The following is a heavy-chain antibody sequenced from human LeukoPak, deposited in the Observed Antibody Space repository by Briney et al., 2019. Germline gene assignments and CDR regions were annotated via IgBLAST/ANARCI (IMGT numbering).Heavy chain of an antibody. CDR2: IWYDGSNK. CDR1: GFTFSSYG. V-gene: IGHV3-33*01. D-gene: IGHD1-7*01. CDR3: ARNYQTGPGHYYGMDV. Sequence: PGGSLRLSCAASGFTFSSYGMHWVRQAPGKGLEWVAVIWYDGSNKYYADSVKGRFTISRDNSRNTLYLQMNSLRAEDTAVYYCARNYQTGPGHYYGMDVWGQGTTVTVSS. J-gene: IGHJ6*02.